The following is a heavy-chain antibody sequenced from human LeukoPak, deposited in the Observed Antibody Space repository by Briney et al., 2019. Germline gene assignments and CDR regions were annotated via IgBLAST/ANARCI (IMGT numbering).Heavy chain of an antibody. V-gene: IGHV3-23*01. CDR1: GFTFSSYA. CDR3: AKYMVRGGAGNWFDP. J-gene: IGHJ5*02. Sequence: GGSLRLSCAASGFTFSSYAMSWVRQAPGKGLEWVSAISGSGGSTYYADSVKGRFTISRDNSKNTLYLQMNSLRAEDTAVYYCAKYMVRGGAGNWFDPWGQGTLVTVSS. D-gene: IGHD3-10*01. CDR2: ISGSGGST.